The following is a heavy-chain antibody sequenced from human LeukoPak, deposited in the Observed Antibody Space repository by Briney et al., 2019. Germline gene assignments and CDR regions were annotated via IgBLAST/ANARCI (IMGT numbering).Heavy chain of an antibody. CDR1: GYTFTSYG. CDR3: AREQDDAFDI. J-gene: IGHJ3*02. V-gene: IGHV1-18*01. Sequence: ASVKVSCKASGYTFTSYGISWVRQAPGQGLEWMGWINAYNSNTKYAQKLQGRVTMTTDTSTSTAYMELRSLRSDDTAVYYCAREQDDAFDIWGQGTMVTVSS. CDR2: INAYNSNT.